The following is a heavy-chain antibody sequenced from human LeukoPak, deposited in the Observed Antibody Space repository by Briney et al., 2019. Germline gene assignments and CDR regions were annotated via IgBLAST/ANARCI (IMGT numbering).Heavy chain of an antibody. V-gene: IGHV3-21*01. Sequence: GGSLRLSCAASGFTFSSYSMNWVRQAPGKGLEWVSFITSSGSYIYYAESVKGRFTISRDNAKDSLYLQMNSLRAEDTAVYYCARVPAYDSRLFDYWGLGTLVTVSS. CDR2: ITSSGSYI. CDR3: ARVPAYDSRLFDY. J-gene: IGHJ4*02. CDR1: GFTFSSYS. D-gene: IGHD3-22*01.